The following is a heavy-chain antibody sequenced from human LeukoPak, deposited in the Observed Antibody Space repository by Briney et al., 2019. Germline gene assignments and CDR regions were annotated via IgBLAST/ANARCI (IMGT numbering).Heavy chain of an antibody. V-gene: IGHV1-18*01. CDR2: ISAYNGNT. Sequence: EASVKVSCKASGYTFTSYGISWVRQAPGQGLEWMGWISAYNGNTNYAQKLQGRVTVTTDTSTSTAYMELRSLRSDDTAVYYCARDLGVELRPYYFDHWGQGTLVTVSS. CDR3: ARDLGVELRPYYFDH. D-gene: IGHD1-7*01. J-gene: IGHJ4*02. CDR1: GYTFTSYG.